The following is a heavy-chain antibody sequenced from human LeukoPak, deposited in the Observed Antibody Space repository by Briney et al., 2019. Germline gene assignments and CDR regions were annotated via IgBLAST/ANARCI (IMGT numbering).Heavy chain of an antibody. CDR2: INYSGST. J-gene: IGHJ4*02. CDR3: ARATDSNGWLFDY. D-gene: IGHD6-19*01. V-gene: IGHV4-59*01. CDR1: GGSISSYY. Sequence: EPSETLSLTCTVSGGSISSYYWSWIRQPPGKGLEGIGYINYSGSTNYNPSLKSRVTISVDTSRNQLSLKLTSVTAADTAVYYCARATDSNGWLFDYWGQGTLVTVSS.